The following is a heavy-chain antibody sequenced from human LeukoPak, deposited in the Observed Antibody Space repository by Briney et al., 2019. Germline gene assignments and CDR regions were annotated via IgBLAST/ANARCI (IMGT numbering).Heavy chain of an antibody. V-gene: IGHV4-34*01. J-gene: IGHJ5*02. D-gene: IGHD2-2*01. CDR3: ARTKVVVVPAAQAKNYNWFDP. Sequence: GSLRLSCAASGFTFSSYWMSWIRQPPGKGLEWIGEINHSGSTNYNPSLKSRVTISVDTSKNQFSLKLSSVTAADTAVYYCARTKVVVVPAAQAKNYNWFDPWGQGTLVTVSS. CDR1: GFTFSSYW. CDR2: INHSGST.